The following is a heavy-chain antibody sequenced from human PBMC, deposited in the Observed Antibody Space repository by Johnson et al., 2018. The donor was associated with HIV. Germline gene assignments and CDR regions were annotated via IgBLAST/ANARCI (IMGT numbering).Heavy chain of an antibody. Sequence: MLLVESGGGLVQPGGSLRLSCTASGFRFNNYWMTWVRQAPGKGLEWVANIKEDGSEKYYADSMKGRFTISRDNSKNTLYLQMSSLRPEDTAVYYCAKIGQWRERLDAFDVWGQGTMVTVSS. D-gene: IGHD6-19*01. CDR2: IKEDGSEK. J-gene: IGHJ3*01. CDR1: GFRFNNYW. CDR3: AKIGQWRERLDAFDV. V-gene: IGHV3-7*02.